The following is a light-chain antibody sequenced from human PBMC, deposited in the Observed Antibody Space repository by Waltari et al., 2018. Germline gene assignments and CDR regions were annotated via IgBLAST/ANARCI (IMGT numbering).Light chain of an antibody. CDR1: SSHTGAGYD. CDR3: QSYDSSLSAVV. J-gene: IGLJ2*01. CDR2: GNH. Sequence: VLTQPPSVSGAPGQRVTLSCTGSSSHTGAGYDVHWYQQLPGTAPKLLISGNHNRPSGVPDRFSGSKSGTSASLAITGLQAEDEADYYCQSYDSSLSAVVFGGGTKLTVL. V-gene: IGLV1-40*01.